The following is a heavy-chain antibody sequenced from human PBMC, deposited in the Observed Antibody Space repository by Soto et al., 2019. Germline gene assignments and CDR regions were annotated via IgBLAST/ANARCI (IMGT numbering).Heavy chain of an antibody. J-gene: IGHJ4*02. CDR2: ISGSGDST. Sequence: GGSLRLSCAASGFTFSTYAMNWVRQAPGKGLEWVSGISGSGDSTYYADSVKGRFTVSRDNCKNTLYLQMNSLRAEDTAVFYCAKERSSGWSLDYWGQGTLVTVSS. CDR1: GFTFSTYA. CDR3: AKERSSGWSLDY. D-gene: IGHD6-19*01. V-gene: IGHV3-23*01.